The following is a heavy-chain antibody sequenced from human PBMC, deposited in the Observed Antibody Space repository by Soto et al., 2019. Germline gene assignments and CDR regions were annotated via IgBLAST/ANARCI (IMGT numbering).Heavy chain of an antibody. Sequence: PSETLSLTCTVSGDSISTRGYYWGWIRQPPGKGLEWTGAIYYSGSTYYNPSLWSRFTIAVDTSNNPFSLQLKSVTAADTAVYYCARHYELLSSYAYLDSWGQGTLVTVSS. CDR3: ARHYELLSSYAYLDS. CDR2: IYYSGST. J-gene: IGHJ4*02. V-gene: IGHV4-39*01. CDR1: GDSISTRGYY. D-gene: IGHD3-16*01.